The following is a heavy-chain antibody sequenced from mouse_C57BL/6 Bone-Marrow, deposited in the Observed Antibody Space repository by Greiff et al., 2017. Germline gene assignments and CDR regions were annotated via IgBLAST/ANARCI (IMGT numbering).Heavy chain of an antibody. Sequence: QVQLQQPGAELVKPGASVKMSCKASGYTFTSYWITWVKQRPGQGLEWIGDIYPGSGSTNYNEKFKSKATLTVYTSSSTAYMQLSSLTSEDSAVYYCARGLLRSAWFAYGGQGTLVTVSA. D-gene: IGHD1-1*01. V-gene: IGHV1-55*01. CDR2: IYPGSGST. CDR3: ARGLLRSAWFAY. J-gene: IGHJ3*01. CDR1: GYTFTSYW.